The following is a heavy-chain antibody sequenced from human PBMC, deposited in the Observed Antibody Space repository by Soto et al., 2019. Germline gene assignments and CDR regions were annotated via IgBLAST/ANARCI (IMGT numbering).Heavy chain of an antibody. Sequence: SETLSLTCAVSGDTLTSNVWWSWVRQTSGRGLEWIGEIYHNGNTDYNPSLQSRVTMSVDKSRNQFSLMLSSVTAADTAIYYCARDSAVPGETDRFDSWGQGTLVTVSS. CDR3: ARDSAVPGETDRFDS. CDR1: GDTLTSNVW. J-gene: IGHJ4*02. CDR2: IYHNGNT. V-gene: IGHV4-4*02. D-gene: IGHD6-19*01.